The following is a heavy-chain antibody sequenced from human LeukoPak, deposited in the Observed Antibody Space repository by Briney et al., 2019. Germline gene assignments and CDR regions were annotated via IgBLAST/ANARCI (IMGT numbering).Heavy chain of an antibody. D-gene: IGHD3-22*01. CDR3: AKSSYYDSSGYRREYYFDY. CDR2: VSGSGGST. CDR1: GFTFSSYA. Sequence: PGGSLRLSCAASGFTFSSYAMSWVRQAPGKGLEWVSSVSGSGGSTYYADSVKGRFTISRDNSKSTLFLQMNSLRAEDTAVYYCAKSSYYDSSGYRREYYFDYWGQGTLVTVSS. J-gene: IGHJ4*02. V-gene: IGHV3-23*01.